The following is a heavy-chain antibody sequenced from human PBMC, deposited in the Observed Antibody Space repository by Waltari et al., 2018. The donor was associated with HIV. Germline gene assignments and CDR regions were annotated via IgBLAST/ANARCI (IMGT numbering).Heavy chain of an antibody. D-gene: IGHD3-22*01. J-gene: IGHJ4*02. CDR3: ARGIDDSTVYMKNGFDY. V-gene: IGHV4-61*02. Sequence: QVQLQESGPGLVKPSQTLSLTCTVSGGSISSGNYYWSWIRQPAGKGLEWIGRIFGSGGTNYNPSLKSRVTISVDTSKNQFSLRLSSLTAADTAVYFCARGIDDSTVYMKNGFDYWGQGTLVTVSS. CDR2: IFGSGGT. CDR1: GGSISSGNYY.